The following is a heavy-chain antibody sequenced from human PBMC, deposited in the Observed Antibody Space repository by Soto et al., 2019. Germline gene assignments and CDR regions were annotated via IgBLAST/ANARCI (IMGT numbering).Heavy chain of an antibody. CDR1: GYTFSSNY. CDR2: INPSGGST. CDR3: ARGEVGATFDY. J-gene: IGHJ4*02. V-gene: IGHV1-46*01. Sequence: QVQLVQSGAEVKKPGASVKVSCKASGYTFSSNYMHWVRQAPGQGLEWMGIINPSGGSTSYAQKFQGRVTMTRDTPRSTVYMGLGSLRSEDTAVYYCARGEVGATFDYWGQGTLVTVSS. D-gene: IGHD1-26*01.